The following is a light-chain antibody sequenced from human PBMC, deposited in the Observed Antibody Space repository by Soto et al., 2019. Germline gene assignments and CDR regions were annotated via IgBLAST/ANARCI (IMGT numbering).Light chain of an antibody. CDR2: LEGSGSY. J-gene: IGLJ2*01. V-gene: IGLV4-60*03. CDR1: SGHSSYI. Sequence: QSVLTQSSSASASLGSSVKLTCTLSSGHSSYIIAWHQQQPGKAPRYLMKLEGSGSYNKGSGVPDRFSGSSSGADRYLTISNLQPEDEADYYCETWDSNTHVFGGGTKLTVL. CDR3: ETWDSNTHV.